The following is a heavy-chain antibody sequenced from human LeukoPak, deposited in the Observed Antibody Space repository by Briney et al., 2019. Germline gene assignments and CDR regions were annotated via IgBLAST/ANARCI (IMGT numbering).Heavy chain of an antibody. CDR2: INPNSGGT. V-gene: IGHV1-2*02. Sequence: ASVKVSCKAAGYTFTGYYMHWVRQAPGRGLEWMGWINPNSGGTNYAQKFQGRVTMTRDTSISTAYMELSRLRSDDTAVYYCARVGTSPTGNWFDPWGQGTLVTVSS. CDR3: ARVGTSPTGNWFDP. J-gene: IGHJ5*02. D-gene: IGHD2-2*01. CDR1: GYTFTGYY.